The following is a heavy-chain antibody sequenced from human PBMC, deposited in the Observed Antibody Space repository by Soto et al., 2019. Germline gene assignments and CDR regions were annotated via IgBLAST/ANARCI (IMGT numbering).Heavy chain of an antibody. Sequence: PAQTLSLTCAISGDSVSTNSATWDWIRQPPSRGLEWLGRTYYRSKWFNDYAVSVKGRISINPDTSNNQFSLQLNSVTPDDTAVNYCARLIGNSWLASSGQRTLVTVSS. V-gene: IGHV6-1*01. CDR3: ARLIGNSWLAS. CDR2: TYYRSKWFN. J-gene: IGHJ5*01. CDR1: GDSVSTNSAT.